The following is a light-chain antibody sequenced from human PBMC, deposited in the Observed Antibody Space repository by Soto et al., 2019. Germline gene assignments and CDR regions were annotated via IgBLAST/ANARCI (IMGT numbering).Light chain of an antibody. CDR2: GAS. V-gene: IGKV3-20*01. CDR3: QQYGSSPLT. J-gene: IGKJ4*01. Sequence: EIVLTQSPATLSLSPGERATLPCRASQSVSSYLAWYQQKPGQAPRLLISGASSRATGIPDRFSGSGSGTDFTLTISRLEPEDFAVYYCQQYGSSPLTFGGGTKVDNK. CDR1: QSVSSY.